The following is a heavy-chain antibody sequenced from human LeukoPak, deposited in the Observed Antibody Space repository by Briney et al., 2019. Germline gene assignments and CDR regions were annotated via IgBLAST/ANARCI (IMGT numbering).Heavy chain of an antibody. CDR3: ARAGGNYYDSRDVWYLDY. Sequence: GGSLRLSCAASGFSFSSLSMTWVRQAPGKGLEWVSSISSSNSYIYYADSVKGRFTISRDNAENSLYLQMNSLRAEDTAVYYCARAGGNYYDSRDVWYLDYWGQGTLVTVSS. CDR1: GFSFSSLS. D-gene: IGHD3-22*01. J-gene: IGHJ4*02. V-gene: IGHV3-21*01. CDR2: ISSSNSYI.